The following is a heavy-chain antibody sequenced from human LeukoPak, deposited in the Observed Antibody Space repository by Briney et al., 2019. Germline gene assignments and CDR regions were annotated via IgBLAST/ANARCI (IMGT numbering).Heavy chain of an antibody. CDR3: ARQIKYYYDSSGYSNPVIAFDI. Sequence: SETLSLTCTVSGGSISSYYWSWIRQPRGKGLEWIGYIYYSGSTNYNPSLKSRVTISVDTSKNQFSLKLSSVTAADTAVYYCARQIKYYYDSSGYSNPVIAFDIWGQGTMVTVSS. J-gene: IGHJ3*02. D-gene: IGHD3-22*01. CDR2: IYYSGST. V-gene: IGHV4-59*08. CDR1: GGSISSYY.